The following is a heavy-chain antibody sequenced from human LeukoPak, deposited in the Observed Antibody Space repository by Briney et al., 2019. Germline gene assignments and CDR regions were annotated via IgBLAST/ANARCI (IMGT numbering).Heavy chain of an antibody. J-gene: IGHJ4*02. CDR3: ARDYYDSSGYYISY. D-gene: IGHD3-22*01. Sequence: KPSETLSLTCTVSGGSVSSGSYYWSWIRQPPGKGLEWIGYIYYSGSTNYNPSLKSRVTISVDTSKNQFSLKLSSVTAADTAVYYCARDYYDSSGYYISYWGQGTLVTVSS. V-gene: IGHV4-61*01. CDR1: GGSVSSGSYY. CDR2: IYYSGST.